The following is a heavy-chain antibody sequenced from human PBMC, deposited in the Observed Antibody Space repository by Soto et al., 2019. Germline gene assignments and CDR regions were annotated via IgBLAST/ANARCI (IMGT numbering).Heavy chain of an antibody. CDR1: GGSFSGYY. J-gene: IGHJ6*03. CDR2: INHSGST. V-gene: IGHV4-34*01. CDR3: ASPGIAAAGISGYYYYYMDV. Sequence: SETLSLTCAVYGGSFSGYYWSWIRQPPGKGLEWIGEINHSGSTNYNPSLKSRVTISVDTSKNQFSLKLSSVTAADTAVYYCASPGIAAAGISGYYYYYMDVWGKGTTVTVSS. D-gene: IGHD6-13*01.